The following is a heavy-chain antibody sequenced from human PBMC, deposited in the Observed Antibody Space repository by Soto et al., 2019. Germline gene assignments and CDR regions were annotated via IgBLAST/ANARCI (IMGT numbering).Heavy chain of an antibody. Sequence: QLQLQESGSGLVKPSQTLSLTCAVSGGSISSGGYSWSWIRQPPGKGLEWIGYIYHSGSTYYNPSLKGRATISVDRSQNQFSLKMSSVPAADTAVYYWARGALVSPFDYWGQGTLVTVSS. V-gene: IGHV4-30-2*01. CDR1: GGSISSGGYS. D-gene: IGHD2-21*01. CDR2: IYHSGST. CDR3: ARGALVSPFDY. J-gene: IGHJ4*02.